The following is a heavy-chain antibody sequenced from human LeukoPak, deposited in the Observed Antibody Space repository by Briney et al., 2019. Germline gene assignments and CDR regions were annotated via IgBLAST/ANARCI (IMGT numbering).Heavy chain of an antibody. Sequence: SETLSLTCAVYGGSFSGYYWSWIRQPPGKGLEWIGEINHSGSTNYNPSLKSRVTISVDTSKNQFSLKLSSVTAADTAVYYCARGRRITMIVVVITRSHNWFDPWGQGTLVTVSS. D-gene: IGHD3-22*01. CDR2: INHSGST. V-gene: IGHV4-34*01. CDR1: GGSFSGYY. CDR3: ARGRRITMIVVVITRSHNWFDP. J-gene: IGHJ5*02.